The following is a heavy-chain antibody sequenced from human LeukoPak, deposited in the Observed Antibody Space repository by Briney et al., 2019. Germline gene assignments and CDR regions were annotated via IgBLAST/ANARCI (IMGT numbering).Heavy chain of an antibody. J-gene: IGHJ4*02. Sequence: SETLSLTCAVYGGSFSGYYWSWIRQPPGKGLEWIGEINHSGSTNYNPSLKSRVTISVDTSKNQFSLKLSSVTAADTAVYYCARSVARLLWFGELLGYSDYWGQGTLVTVSS. CDR1: GGSFSGYY. D-gene: IGHD3-10*01. CDR3: ARSVARLLWFGELLGYSDY. CDR2: INHSGST. V-gene: IGHV4-34*01.